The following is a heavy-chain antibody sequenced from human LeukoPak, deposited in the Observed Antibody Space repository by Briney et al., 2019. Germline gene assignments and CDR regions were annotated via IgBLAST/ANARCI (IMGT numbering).Heavy chain of an antibody. D-gene: IGHD2-2*01. V-gene: IGHV3-53*01. Sequence: GGSLRLSCAASGFTFSSHTMNWVRQAPGKGLEWVSVIYSGGSTYYADSVKGRFTISRDNSKNTLYLQMNSLRAEDTAVYYCARVADARRGYYYGMDVWGQGTTVTVSS. CDR2: IYSGGST. J-gene: IGHJ6*02. CDR3: ARVADARRGYYYGMDV. CDR1: GFTFSSHT.